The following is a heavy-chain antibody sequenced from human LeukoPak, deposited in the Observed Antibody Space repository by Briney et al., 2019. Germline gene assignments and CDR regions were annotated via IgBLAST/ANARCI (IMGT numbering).Heavy chain of an antibody. CDR1: GFTFSSYE. Sequence: GGSLRLSCAASGFTFSSYEMNWVRQAPGKGLEWVSYISSSGSSTHYADSVKGRFTISRDNAKNSLYLQMNSLRAEDTAVYYCAELGITMIGGVWGEGTTVTISS. CDR3: AELGITMIGGV. CDR2: ISSSGSST. D-gene: IGHD3-10*02. V-gene: IGHV3-48*03. J-gene: IGHJ6*04.